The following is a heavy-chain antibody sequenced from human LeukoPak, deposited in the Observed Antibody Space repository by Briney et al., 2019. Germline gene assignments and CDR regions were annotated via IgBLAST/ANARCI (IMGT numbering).Heavy chain of an antibody. CDR2: IYSGGGT. CDR1: GFTFSSYA. CDR3: TRLHYDVLTGPFDY. D-gene: IGHD3-9*01. V-gene: IGHV3-66*04. Sequence: GGSLRLSCAASGFTFSSYAMSWVRQAPGKGLEWVSIIYSGGGTYYADSVKGRFTISRENSKNTLWLQMNSLRVEDTAVYYCTRLHYDVLTGPFDYWGRGTLVTVSS. J-gene: IGHJ4*02.